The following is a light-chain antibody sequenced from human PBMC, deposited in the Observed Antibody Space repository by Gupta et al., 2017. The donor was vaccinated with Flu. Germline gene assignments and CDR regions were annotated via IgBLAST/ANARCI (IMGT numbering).Light chain of an antibody. CDR1: QSVSSN. J-gene: IGKJ3*01. CDR3: QQYDNWPS. Sequence: SPATLSVSPGERATLSCRASQSVSSNLAWYQQKPGQAPRLLIYGASTRATDIPARFSGSGSGTEFTLTISSLQSEDFAVYYCQQYDNWPSFGPGTKVDI. CDR2: GAS. V-gene: IGKV3-15*01.